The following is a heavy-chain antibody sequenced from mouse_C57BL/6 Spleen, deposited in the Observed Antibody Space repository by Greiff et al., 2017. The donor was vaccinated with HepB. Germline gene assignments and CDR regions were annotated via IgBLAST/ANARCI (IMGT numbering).Heavy chain of an antibody. Sequence: QVQLQQSGAELMKPGASVKLSCTASGYTFTGYGIEWVKQRPGHGLEWIGAIFRGSGSTNYNEKFKGKATFTADTSSNTAYMQLSSLTTEDSAIYYCARFFTTVVATDFDYWGQGTTLTVSS. V-gene: IGHV1-9*01. CDR1: GYTFTGYG. CDR3: ARFFTTVVATDFDY. D-gene: IGHD1-1*01. CDR2: IFRGSGST. J-gene: IGHJ2*01.